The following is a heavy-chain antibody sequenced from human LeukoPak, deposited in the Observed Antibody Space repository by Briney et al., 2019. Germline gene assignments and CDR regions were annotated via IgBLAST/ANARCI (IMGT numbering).Heavy chain of an antibody. J-gene: IGHJ5*02. Sequence: SETLSLTCIVSGGSISSYYWSWIRQPPGKGLEWIGYIYYSGSTNYNPSLKSRVTISVDTSKKQFSLKVRSVTAADTAVYYCARRRVDYDILTGYSTENWFDPWGQGTLVTVSS. D-gene: IGHD3-9*01. CDR3: ARRRVDYDILTGYSTENWFDP. V-gene: IGHV4-59*01. CDR1: GGSISSYY. CDR2: IYYSGST.